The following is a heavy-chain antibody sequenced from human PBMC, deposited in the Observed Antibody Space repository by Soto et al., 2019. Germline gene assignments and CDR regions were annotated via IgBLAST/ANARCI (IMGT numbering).Heavy chain of an antibody. Sequence: PGGSLRLSCAASGFTVSSNYMSWFRQAPGKGLEWVSVIYSGGSTYYADSVKGRFTISRDNSKNTLYLQMNSLRAEDTAVYYCARGGDGSGSYYYYYYYGMDVWGQGTTVTVSS. CDR3: ARGGDGSGSYYYYYYYGMDV. CDR2: IYSGGST. D-gene: IGHD3-10*01. V-gene: IGHV3-53*01. J-gene: IGHJ6*02. CDR1: GFTVSSNY.